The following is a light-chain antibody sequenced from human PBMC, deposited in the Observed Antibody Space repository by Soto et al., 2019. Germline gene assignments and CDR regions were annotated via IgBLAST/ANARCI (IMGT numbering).Light chain of an antibody. J-gene: IGKJ5*01. CDR2: DAS. Sequence: DIEMTHGRSTLYAAVGVRVYFTSRASHYISMWLAWYQQRPGKAPKFLIYDASSLESGVPSRFSGSGSGTDFTLTISSLQPEDFATYYCQQFNNYITFGQGTRLEIK. V-gene: IGKV1-5*01. CDR1: HYISMW. CDR3: QQFNNYIT.